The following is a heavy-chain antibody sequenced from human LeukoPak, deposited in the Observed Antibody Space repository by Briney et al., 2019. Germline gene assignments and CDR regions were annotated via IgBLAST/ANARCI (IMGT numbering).Heavy chain of an antibody. CDR3: ARLRWLIAAARYFDY. CDR2: INHSGST. D-gene: IGHD6-13*01. CDR1: GGSFSGYY. Sequence: SETLSLTCAVYGGSFSGYYWSWIRQPPGKGLEWTGEINHSGSTNYNPSLKSRVTISVDTSKNQFSLKLSSVTAADTAVYYCARLRWLIAAARYFDYWGQGTLVTVSS. J-gene: IGHJ4*02. V-gene: IGHV4-34*01.